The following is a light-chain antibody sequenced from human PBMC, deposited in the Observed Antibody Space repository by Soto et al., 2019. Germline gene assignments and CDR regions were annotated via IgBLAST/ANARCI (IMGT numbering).Light chain of an antibody. Sequence: QSVLTQPPSASGTPGQGVTISCSGSTSNIGSNYVYWYQQLPGTAPKLLIYGNNNRPSRVPDRFSGSKSGTSASLAITGLQAEDEADYYCQSHDTSLSGSFVLGTGTKVTVL. CDR2: GNN. J-gene: IGLJ1*01. V-gene: IGLV1-47*02. CDR1: TSNIGSNY. CDR3: QSHDTSLSGSFV.